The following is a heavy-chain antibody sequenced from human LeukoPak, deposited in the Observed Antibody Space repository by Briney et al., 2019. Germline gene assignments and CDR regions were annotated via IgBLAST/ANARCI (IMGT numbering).Heavy chain of an antibody. J-gene: IGHJ4*02. D-gene: IGHD5-24*01. CDR2: INFSGST. CDR3: ARDSMATITT. V-gene: IGHV4-39*07. CDR1: GGSFSINSNY. Sequence: PSETLSLTCTVSGGSFSINSNYWGWIRQPPGKGLEWIGSINFSGSTYYNPSLKSRVTISVDTSKNQFSLKLSSVTAADTAVYYCARDSMATITTWGQGTLVTVSS.